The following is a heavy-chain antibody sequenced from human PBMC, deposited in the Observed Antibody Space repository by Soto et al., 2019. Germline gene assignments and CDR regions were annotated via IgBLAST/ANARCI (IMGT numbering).Heavy chain of an antibody. CDR3: ARDHPHSYGVYYFDC. CDR1: GYTFTSYY. Sequence: ASVKVSCKASGYTFTSYYMHWVRQAPGQGLEWMGIINPSGGSTSYAQKFQGRVTMTRDTSTSTVYMELSSLRSEDTAVYYCARDHPHSYGVYYFDCWGQGTPVTVSS. V-gene: IGHV1-46*01. CDR2: INPSGGST. J-gene: IGHJ4*02. D-gene: IGHD5-18*01.